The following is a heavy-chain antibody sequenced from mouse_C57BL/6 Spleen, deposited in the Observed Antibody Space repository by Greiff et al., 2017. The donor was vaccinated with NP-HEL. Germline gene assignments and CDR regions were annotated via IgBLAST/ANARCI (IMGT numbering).Heavy chain of an antibody. CDR2: IRNKANGYTT. CDR1: GFTFTDYY. D-gene: IGHD1-1*01. J-gene: IGHJ4*01. V-gene: IGHV7-3*01. CDR3: ARLRGNAMDY. Sequence: EVQVVESGGGLVQPGGSLSLSCAASGFTFTDYYMSWVRQPPGKALEWLGFIRNKANGYTTENSASVKCRFTISRDNSQSILYLQMNALRAEDSATYYCARLRGNAMDYWGQGTSVTVSS.